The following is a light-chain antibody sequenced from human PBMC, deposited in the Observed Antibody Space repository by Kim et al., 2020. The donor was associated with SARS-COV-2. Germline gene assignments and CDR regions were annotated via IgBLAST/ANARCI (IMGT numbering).Light chain of an antibody. J-gene: IGLJ3*02. CDR3: GTWDSSLSAGGV. Sequence: EVTISCSGSSSNIGNNYVSWYQQLPGTAPKLLIYDNNKRPSGIPDRFSGSKSGTSATLCITGLQTGDEADYYCGTWDSSLSAGGVFGGGTQLTVL. CDR2: DNN. CDR1: SSNIGNNY. V-gene: IGLV1-51*01.